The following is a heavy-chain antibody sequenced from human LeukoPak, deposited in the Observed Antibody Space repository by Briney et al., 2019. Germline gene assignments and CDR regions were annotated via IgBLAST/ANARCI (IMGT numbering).Heavy chain of an antibody. CDR2: IIPIFGTT. V-gene: IGHV1-69*13. Sequence: SVTVSCKASGGTFNTYAINWVRQAPGQGLEWMGGIIPIFGTTDYAQKFQGRVTITADESTGTAYMELSSLRSEDTAVYYCARVPGGYDSSGYPYYYYGLDVWGQGTTVTVSS. CDR1: GGTFNTYA. J-gene: IGHJ6*02. D-gene: IGHD3-22*01. CDR3: ARVPGGYDSSGYPYYYYGLDV.